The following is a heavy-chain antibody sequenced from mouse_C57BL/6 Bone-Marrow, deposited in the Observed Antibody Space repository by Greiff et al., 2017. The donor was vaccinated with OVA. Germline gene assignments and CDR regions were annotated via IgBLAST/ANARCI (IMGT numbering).Heavy chain of an antibody. CDR2: IDPSDSYT. D-gene: IGHD3-3*01. V-gene: IGHV1-69*01. Sequence: QVQLQQSGAELVMPGASVKLSCKASGYTFTSYWMHWVKQRPGQGLEWIGEIDPSDSYTNYNQQFKGKSTLTVDKSSSTAYMQLSSLTSEDSAVYYCARCGWDYFDYWGQGTTLTVSS. J-gene: IGHJ2*01. CDR3: ARCGWDYFDY. CDR1: GYTFTSYW.